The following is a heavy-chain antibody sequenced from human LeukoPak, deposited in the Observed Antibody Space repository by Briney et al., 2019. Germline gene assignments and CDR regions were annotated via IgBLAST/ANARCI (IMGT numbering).Heavy chain of an antibody. CDR3: AKWGYYYDSSAYVAPTDDS. Sequence: SETLSLTCAVYGGSFSGYYWSWIRQPPGKGLEWIGYIIYNGRTDYNPSLKSRVTISLDTSKNQFSLKLSSVTAADTAVYYCAKWGYYYDSSAYVAPTDDSWGQGTLVTVSS. CDR1: GGSFSGYY. V-gene: IGHV4-59*01. J-gene: IGHJ4*02. D-gene: IGHD3-22*01. CDR2: IIYNGRT.